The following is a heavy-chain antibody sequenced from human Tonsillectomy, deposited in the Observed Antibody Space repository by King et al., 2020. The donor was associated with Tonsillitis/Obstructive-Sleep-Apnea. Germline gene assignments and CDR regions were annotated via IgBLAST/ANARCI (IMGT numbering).Heavy chain of an antibody. CDR3: ARDPHYDYTWYFDL. CDR2: IYYSGST. Sequence: LQLQESGPGLVKPSETLSLTCTVSGGSISNYYWSWIRRPPGKGLEWIGNIYYSGSTNYNPSLKSRVTISVDTSKNQFSLKLSSVTAAATAVYYCARDPHYDYTWYFDLWGRGTLVTVSS. D-gene: IGHD4-11*01. J-gene: IGHJ2*01. V-gene: IGHV4-59*01. CDR1: GGSISNYY.